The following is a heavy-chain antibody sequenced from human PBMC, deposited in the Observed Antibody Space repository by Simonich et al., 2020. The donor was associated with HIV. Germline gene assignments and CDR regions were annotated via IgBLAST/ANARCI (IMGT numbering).Heavy chain of an antibody. D-gene: IGHD3-22*01. CDR2: INPNSGGT. Sequence: QVQLVQSGAEVKKPGASVKVSCKPSGKTFTGHYMHWVRQAPGQGLEWMGWINPNSGGTNYAQSFQGRVTMTRDTSISTADMELSRLTSDDTAIYYCARVHITGYYSDYWGQGTLVTVSS. V-gene: IGHV1-2*02. CDR3: ARVHITGYYSDY. J-gene: IGHJ4*02. CDR1: GKTFTGHY.